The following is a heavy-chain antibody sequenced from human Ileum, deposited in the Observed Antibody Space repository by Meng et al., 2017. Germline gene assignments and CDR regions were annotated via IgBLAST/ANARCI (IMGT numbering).Heavy chain of an antibody. D-gene: IGHD2-21*01. CDR2: ISQESGRT. J-gene: IGHJ4*02. CDR3: VRNEGYSLGD. Sequence: LQEPRPGFVKASGNRSLHFAVSGAAISSRDWWSWVRQPRGKWLEWIGEISQESGRTNYNPSLKSRVTISLDKSKNQFSLNLNSVTDADTAVYYCVRNEGYSLGDWGQGTLVTVSS. V-gene: IGHV4-4*02. CDR1: GAAISSRDW.